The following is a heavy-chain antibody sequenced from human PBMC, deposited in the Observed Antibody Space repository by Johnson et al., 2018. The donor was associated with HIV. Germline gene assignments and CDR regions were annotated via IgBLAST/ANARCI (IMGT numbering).Heavy chain of an antibody. J-gene: IGHJ3*02. V-gene: IGHV3-NL1*01. CDR1: GFTFSTYA. Sequence: QMMLVESGGGVVRPGESLRLSCAASGFTFSTYAMHWVRQAPGKGLEWVSAIGTAGDTYYPDSVKGRFTISRDNSKNTLYLQMNSLRAEDTAVYYCRVVTGAFDIWGQGTMVTVSS. CDR3: RVVTGAFDI. CDR2: IGTAGDT. D-gene: IGHD4-23*01.